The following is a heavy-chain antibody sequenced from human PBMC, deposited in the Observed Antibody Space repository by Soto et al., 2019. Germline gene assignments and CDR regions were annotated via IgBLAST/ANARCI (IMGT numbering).Heavy chain of an antibody. Sequence: QTGGSLRLSCAASGFTFSSYGMHWVRQAPGKGLEWVAVIWYDGSNKYYADSVKGRFTISRDNSKNTLYLQMNSLRAEDTAVYYCAREDLPIVVVPAASDYYYYYGMDVWGQGTTVTVSS. CDR3: AREDLPIVVVPAASDYYYYYGMDV. J-gene: IGHJ6*02. D-gene: IGHD2-2*01. CDR1: GFTFSSYG. CDR2: IWYDGSNK. V-gene: IGHV3-33*01.